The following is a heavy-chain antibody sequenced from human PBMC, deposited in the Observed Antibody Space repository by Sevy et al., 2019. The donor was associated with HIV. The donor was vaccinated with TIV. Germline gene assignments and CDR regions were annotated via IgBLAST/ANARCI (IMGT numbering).Heavy chain of an antibody. Sequence: GGSLRLSCAVSGTNFGAFAMHWVRQAPGKGLEWVAGLSLQGTNKYYADSLKGRFNISVDNSKDILYLHMKSLRPEDTAIYYCAKDVVGGTYYIENYYYGMDVWGLGTTVTVSS. CDR2: LSLQGTNK. CDR3: AKDVVGGTYYIENYYYGMDV. D-gene: IGHD3-10*01. CDR1: GTNFGAFA. V-gene: IGHV3-30*18. J-gene: IGHJ6*02.